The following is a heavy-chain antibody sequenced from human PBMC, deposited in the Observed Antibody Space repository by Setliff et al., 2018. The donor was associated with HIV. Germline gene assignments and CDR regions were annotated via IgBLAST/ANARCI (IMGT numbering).Heavy chain of an antibody. CDR1: GFTFNTYW. V-gene: IGHV3-7*03. Sequence: PGGSLRLSCAASGFTFNTYWMTWVRQAPGKGLEWVANMNQNGGDKNYVDSVKGRFTISRDNANNSLYLQLNSLRAEDTAVYYCARGPQQTGWYGGACDVWGQGTMVTVSS. CDR2: MNQNGGDK. CDR3: ARGPQQTGWYGGACDV. J-gene: IGHJ3*01. D-gene: IGHD6-19*01.